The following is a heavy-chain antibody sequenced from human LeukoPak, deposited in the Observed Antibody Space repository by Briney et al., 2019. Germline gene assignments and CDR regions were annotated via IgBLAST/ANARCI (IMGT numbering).Heavy chain of an antibody. Sequence: SETLSLTCAVHGGSFSGYYWSWIRQPPGKGLEWIGEINHSGSTNYNPSLKSRVTISVDTSKNQFSLKLSSVTAADTAVYYCARVLVVVAARGVPRWFDPWGQGTLVTVSS. J-gene: IGHJ5*02. CDR2: INHSGST. D-gene: IGHD2-15*01. CDR3: ARVLVVVAARGVPRWFDP. CDR1: GGSFSGYY. V-gene: IGHV4-34*01.